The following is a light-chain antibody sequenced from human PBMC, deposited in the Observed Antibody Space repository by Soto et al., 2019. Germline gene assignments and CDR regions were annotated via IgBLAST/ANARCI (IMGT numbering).Light chain of an antibody. CDR1: SSDVGSYNL. CDR3: CSYAGSSTSVV. CDR2: EGS. V-gene: IGLV2-23*01. Sequence: QSALTQPASVSGSPGQSNIISCTGTSSDVGSYNLVSWYQQHPGKAPKLMIYEGSKRPSGVSNRFSGSKSGNTASLTISGLQAEDEADYYCCSYAGSSTSVVFGGGTKLTVL. J-gene: IGLJ2*01.